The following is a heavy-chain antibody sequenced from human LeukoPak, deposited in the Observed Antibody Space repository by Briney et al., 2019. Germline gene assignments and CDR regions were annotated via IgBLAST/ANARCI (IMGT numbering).Heavy chain of an antibody. CDR2: ISSSSSYT. J-gene: IGHJ4*02. Sequence: GGSLRFSCAASGFTFSDYYMSWIRQAPGKGLEWVSYISSSSSYTNYADSVKGRFTISRDNAKNSLYLQMNSLRAEDTAVYYCARESESSGFDYWGQGTLVTASS. CDR3: ARESESSGFDY. D-gene: IGHD6-19*01. V-gene: IGHV3-11*06. CDR1: GFTFSDYY.